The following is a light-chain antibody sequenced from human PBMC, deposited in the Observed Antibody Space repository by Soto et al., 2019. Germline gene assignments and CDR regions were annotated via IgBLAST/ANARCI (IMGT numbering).Light chain of an antibody. V-gene: IGKV1-5*01. Sequence: DIQMTQSPSTLSGSVGDRVTITCRASQTISSWLAWYQQKPGKAPKLLIYDVSTLGSGVPSRFSGSGSETDFTLTISSLQPDDSATYYCQQYNTFWTFGQGTKVEIK. CDR3: QQYNTFWT. CDR1: QTISSW. J-gene: IGKJ1*01. CDR2: DVS.